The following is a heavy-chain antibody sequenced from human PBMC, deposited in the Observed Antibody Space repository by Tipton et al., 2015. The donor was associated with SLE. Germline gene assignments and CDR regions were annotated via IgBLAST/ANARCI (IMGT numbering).Heavy chain of an antibody. D-gene: IGHD3-10*01. CDR2: IYYSGST. V-gene: IGHV4-61*01. CDR3: ARGGAEGLWFRESSVAFDI. J-gene: IGHJ3*02. CDR1: GGSISSSSYY. Sequence: TLSLTCTVYGGSISSSSYYRSWIRQPPGKGLEYIGYIYYSGSTNYNPSLKTRVTMSVDTSKHQFSLKLHSVTAADTAVYYCARGGAEGLWFRESSVAFDIWGQGTMVTVSS.